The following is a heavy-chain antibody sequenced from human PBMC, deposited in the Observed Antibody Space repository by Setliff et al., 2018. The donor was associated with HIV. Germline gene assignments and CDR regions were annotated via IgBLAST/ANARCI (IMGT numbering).Heavy chain of an antibody. Sequence: SETLSLTCIVSGGSISSSSYYWGWIRQPPGKGLEWIGYVFYSGSPNSNPSLKSRVTISVDTSKNQFSLKLNSVTAADTAVYYCARVGYGDYAENWVDPWGQGTLVTVSS. CDR3: ARVGYGDYAENWVDP. CDR1: GGSISSSSYY. D-gene: IGHD4-17*01. J-gene: IGHJ5*02. CDR2: VFYSGSP. V-gene: IGHV4-61*05.